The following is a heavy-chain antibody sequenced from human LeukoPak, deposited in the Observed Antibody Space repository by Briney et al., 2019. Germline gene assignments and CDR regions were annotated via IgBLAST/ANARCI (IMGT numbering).Heavy chain of an antibody. D-gene: IGHD3-22*01. J-gene: IGHJ4*02. V-gene: IGHV3-43*02. Sequence: GGSLRLSCAASGFTFDDYAMHWLRQAPGKGLEWVSHINRDGGSTYYADSVKGRFTISRDNSKTSLYLQMNGLRTEDTDLYYCAKVYYDSSGYYAYYFDYWGQGTLVTVSS. CDR1: GFTFDDYA. CDR3: AKVYYDSSGYYAYYFDY. CDR2: INRDGGST.